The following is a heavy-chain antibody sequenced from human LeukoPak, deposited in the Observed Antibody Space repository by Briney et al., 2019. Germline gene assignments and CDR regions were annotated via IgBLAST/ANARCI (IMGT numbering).Heavy chain of an antibody. J-gene: IGHJ4*02. CDR2: TYYRSKWYN. Sequence: SQTLSLTCAISGDSVSSNSAAWNWIRQSPSRGLEWLGRTYYRSKWYNGYAVSVKSRITINPDTSKNQFSLQLNSVTPEDTAVYYCARSASGYSSSWRGRYFDYWGQGTLVTVSS. V-gene: IGHV6-1*01. CDR1: GDSVSSNSAA. CDR3: ARSASGYSSSWRGRYFDY. D-gene: IGHD6-13*01.